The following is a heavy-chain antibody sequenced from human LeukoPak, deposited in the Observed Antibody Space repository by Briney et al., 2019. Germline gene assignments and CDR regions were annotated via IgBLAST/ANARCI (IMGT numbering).Heavy chain of an antibody. Sequence: SETLSLTCTVSGGSISSYYWSWIRQPPGKGLEWIGYIYYSGSTNYNPSLKSRVTISVDTSKNQFSLKLSSVTAADTAVYYCAKYAEDFLTGPNRGYYYGMAVWGQGTTVTVPS. D-gene: IGHD3-9*01. V-gene: IGHV4-59*08. CDR2: IYYSGST. CDR3: AKYAEDFLTGPNRGYYYGMAV. CDR1: GGSISSYY. J-gene: IGHJ6*02.